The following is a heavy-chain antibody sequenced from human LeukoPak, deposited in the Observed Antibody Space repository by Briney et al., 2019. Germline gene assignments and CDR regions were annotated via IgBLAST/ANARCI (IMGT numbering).Heavy chain of an antibody. J-gene: IGHJ4*02. CDR3: VRLDGDYVYYFDY. CDR2: IYYSGST. V-gene: IGHV4-39*01. CDR1: GGSFSSSRYY. Sequence: SETLSLTCSVSGGSFSSSRYYWGWLRQPPGKGLEWIGSIYYSGSTYYNPSLKSRVTISVDTSKNQCSLKLSSVTAADTAVYYCVRLDGDYVYYFDYWGQGTLVTVSS. D-gene: IGHD4-17*01.